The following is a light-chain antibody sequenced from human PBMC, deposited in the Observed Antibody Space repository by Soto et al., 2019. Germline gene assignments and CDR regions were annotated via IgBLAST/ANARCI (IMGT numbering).Light chain of an antibody. V-gene: IGKV3-20*01. CDR3: QQYDRSPHT. CDR1: QSVSDNF. Sequence: TVLTQSPGTLSLSPGDRATLSCRASQSVSDNFLAWYQQKPGQAPRLIIYGASNSATGVPDRMSGRRSGTDFTLTSRRLEHDDFAVYYCQQYDRSPHTFGGGTKVEIK. CDR2: GAS. J-gene: IGKJ4*01.